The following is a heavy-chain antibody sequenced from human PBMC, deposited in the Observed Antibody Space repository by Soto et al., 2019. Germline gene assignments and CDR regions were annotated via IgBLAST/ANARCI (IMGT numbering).Heavy chain of an antibody. CDR3: ARGKQLEVYYGMDV. J-gene: IGHJ6*02. D-gene: IGHD5-18*01. Sequence: SVKVSCKASGGTSSSYAISWVRQAPGQGLEWMGGIIPIFGTANYAQKFQGRVTITADESTSTAYMELSSLRSEDTAVYYCARGKQLEVYYGMDVWGQGTTVTVSS. CDR2: IIPIFGTA. CDR1: GGTSSSYA. V-gene: IGHV1-69*13.